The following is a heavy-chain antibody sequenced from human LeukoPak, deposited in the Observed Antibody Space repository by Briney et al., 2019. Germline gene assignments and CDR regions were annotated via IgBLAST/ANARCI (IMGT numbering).Heavy chain of an antibody. D-gene: IGHD3-16*01. CDR1: DGSFSGYY. CDR2: INHSGST. J-gene: IGHJ5*02. Sequence: PSETLSLTCAVYDGSFSGYYWDWIRQPPEKGLEWIGEINHSGSTNYNPSLKSRVTISVDTSKNQSSLKLSSVTAADTAVYYCARGSGRLGPSWGQGTLVTVSS. V-gene: IGHV4-34*01. CDR3: ARGSGRLGPS.